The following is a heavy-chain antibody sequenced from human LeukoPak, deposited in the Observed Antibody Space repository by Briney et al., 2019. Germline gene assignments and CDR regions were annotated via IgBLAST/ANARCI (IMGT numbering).Heavy chain of an antibody. Sequence: ASVKVSCKASGYTFTGYYMHWVRQAPGQGLEWMGWINPNSGDTNYAQKFQGRVTMTRDTSISTAYMELSRLGSDDTAVYYCARGVPPSYSSAWYVNYWGQGALATVSS. V-gene: IGHV1-2*02. CDR3: ARGVPPSYSSAWYVNY. D-gene: IGHD6-19*01. J-gene: IGHJ4*02. CDR2: INPNSGDT. CDR1: GYTFTGYY.